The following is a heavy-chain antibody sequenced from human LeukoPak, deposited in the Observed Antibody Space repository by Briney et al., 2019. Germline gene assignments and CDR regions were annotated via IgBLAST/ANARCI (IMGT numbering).Heavy chain of an antibody. CDR2: INHSGST. CDR3: ARGLRRSSGWYYY. Sequence: ASETLSLTCAVYGGSFSGYYWSWIRQPPGKGLEWIGEINHSGSTNYNPSLKSRVTISVDTSKNQFSLKLSSVTAADTAVYYCARGLRRSSGWYYYWGQGTLVTVSS. J-gene: IGHJ4*02. V-gene: IGHV4-34*01. D-gene: IGHD6-13*01. CDR1: GGSFSGYY.